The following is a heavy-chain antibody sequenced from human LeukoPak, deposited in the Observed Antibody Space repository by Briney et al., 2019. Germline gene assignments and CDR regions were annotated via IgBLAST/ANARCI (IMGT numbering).Heavy chain of an antibody. J-gene: IGHJ6*03. V-gene: IGHV3-74*01. CDR2: INSDGSNT. D-gene: IGHD3-22*01. CDR1: GFTFSNYW. CDR3: ARETTMIVVVTKDYYYYYMDV. Sequence: GGSLRLSCAASGFTFSNYWMHWVRQAPGKGLVWVSRINSDGSNTNYADSVKGRFTISRDNAKNSLYLQMNSLRAEDTAVYYCARETTMIVVVTKDYYYYYMDVWGKGTTVTVSS.